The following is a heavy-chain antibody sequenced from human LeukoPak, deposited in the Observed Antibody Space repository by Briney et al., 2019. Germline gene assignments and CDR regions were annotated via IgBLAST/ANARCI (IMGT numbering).Heavy chain of an antibody. Sequence: TLSLTCTVSGGAISNYYWSWIRQPPGKALEWLALIHWDDDKRYSPSLQSRLTITKDTSKNQVVLTMTNMDPADTATYYCTHSRPLDYWYFDLWGRGTLVTVSS. V-gene: IGHV2-5*08. D-gene: IGHD1-1*01. CDR3: THSRPLDYWYFDL. CDR1: GGAISNYYW. J-gene: IGHJ2*01. CDR2: IHWDDDK.